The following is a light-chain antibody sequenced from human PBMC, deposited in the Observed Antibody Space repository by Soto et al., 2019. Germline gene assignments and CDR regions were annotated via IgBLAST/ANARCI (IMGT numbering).Light chain of an antibody. Sequence: EIVLTQSPATLSLSPGERATLSCRASQSVSSYLAWYQQKPGQAPRLLIYDASNRATGIPARFSGSGSGTDFTLTISRLEPEDVALYYCQQYLSLPVTFGQGTRLEIK. CDR2: DAS. V-gene: IGKV3-11*01. J-gene: IGKJ5*01. CDR3: QQYLSLPVT. CDR1: QSVSSY.